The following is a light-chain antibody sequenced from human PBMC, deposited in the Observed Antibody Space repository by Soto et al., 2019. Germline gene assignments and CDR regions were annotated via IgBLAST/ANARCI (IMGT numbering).Light chain of an antibody. V-gene: IGKV1-5*01. CDR3: QQYNSYSL. CDR2: DAS. CDR1: QSISSW. J-gene: IGKJ4*01. Sequence: DIQMTQSPSTLSASVGDRVTITCRASQSISSWLAWYQQKPGKAPKLLIYDASSLESGVPSRFGGSGSGTEFTLTISSLQPDDFATYYCQQYNSYSLFGGGTKVEIK.